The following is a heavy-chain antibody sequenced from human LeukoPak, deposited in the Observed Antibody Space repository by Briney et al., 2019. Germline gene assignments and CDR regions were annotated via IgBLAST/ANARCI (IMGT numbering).Heavy chain of an antibody. CDR2: INPNSGGT. CDR3: ASAFVYYYGMDV. CDR1: GYTFNGYY. V-gene: IGHV1-2*02. J-gene: IGHJ6*02. Sequence: ASVKVSCKASGYTFNGYYMHWVRQAPGQGLEWMGWINPNSGGTNYAQKFQGRVTMTRDTSISTAYMELSRLRSDDTAVYYCASAFVYYYGMDVWGQGTTVTVSS.